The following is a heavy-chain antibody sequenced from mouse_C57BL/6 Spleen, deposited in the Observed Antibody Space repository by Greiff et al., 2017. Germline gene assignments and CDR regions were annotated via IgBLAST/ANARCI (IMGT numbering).Heavy chain of an antibody. CDR3: AGYGSRGGFAY. D-gene: IGHD1-1*01. Sequence: EVKLQESGPGLVKPSQSLSLTCSVTGYSITSGYYWNWIRQFPGNKLEWMGYISYDGSNNYNPSLKNRISITRDTSKNQFFLKLNSVTTEDTATYYCAGYGSRGGFAYWGQGTLVTVSA. CDR2: ISYDGSN. CDR1: GYSITSGYY. J-gene: IGHJ3*01. V-gene: IGHV3-6*01.